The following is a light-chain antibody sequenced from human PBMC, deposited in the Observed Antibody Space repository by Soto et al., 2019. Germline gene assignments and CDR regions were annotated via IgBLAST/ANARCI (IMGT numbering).Light chain of an antibody. CDR1: QSVSGTY. J-gene: IGKJ3*01. CDR2: GAS. V-gene: IGKV3-20*01. Sequence: EIVLTQSPGILSLSPGERATLSCRASQSVSGTYLAWYQQTPGQAPRLLIYGASSRATGIPDRFSGSGSGTDFTLTISRLEPVDFRVYYCQQYGTFPITCGPGTKVDVK. CDR3: QQYGTFPIT.